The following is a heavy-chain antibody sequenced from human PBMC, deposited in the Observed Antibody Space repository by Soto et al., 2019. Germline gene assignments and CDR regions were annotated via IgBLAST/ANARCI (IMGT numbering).Heavy chain of an antibody. V-gene: IGHV4-38-2*01. J-gene: IGHJ4*02. D-gene: IGHD6-19*01. CDR3: AKVHTSGAGCDD. Sequence: SSETLSLTCAVSGYSVSTGYYWAWIRQSPGRGLEWIGSVSHSGTIYYNPSLKSRVTMSVDTSKNHISLKVRSVTAADTALYYGAKVHTSGAGCDDWGQGTLVTVSS. CDR2: VSHSGTI. CDR1: GYSVSTGYY.